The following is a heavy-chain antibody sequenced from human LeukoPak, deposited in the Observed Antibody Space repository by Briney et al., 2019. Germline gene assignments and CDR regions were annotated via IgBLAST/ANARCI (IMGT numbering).Heavy chain of an antibody. CDR1: GGSISSSSYY. V-gene: IGHV4-39*07. CDR3: AMVGPLRTGYYSDAFDI. D-gene: IGHD3-9*01. J-gene: IGHJ3*02. CDR2: IYYSGST. Sequence: SETLSLTCTVSGGSISSSSYYWGWIRQPPGKGLEWIGSIYYSGSTYYNPSLKGRVTISVDTSKNQFSLKLSSLTAADTAVYYCAMVGPLRTGYYSDAFDIWGQGTMVTVSS.